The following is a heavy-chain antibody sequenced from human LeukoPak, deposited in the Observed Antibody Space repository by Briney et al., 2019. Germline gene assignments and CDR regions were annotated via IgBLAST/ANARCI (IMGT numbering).Heavy chain of an antibody. CDR2: ISSSGSTI. Sequence: GGSLRLSCAASGFTFSDYYMSWIRQAPGKGLEWVSYISSSGSTIYYADSVKGRFTISRDNAKNSLYLQMNSLRAEDTAVYYCARVIARFASPFYYYGMDVWGQGTTVTVSS. D-gene: IGHD3-16*02. CDR3: ARVIARFASPFYYYGMDV. J-gene: IGHJ6*02. CDR1: GFTFSDYY. V-gene: IGHV3-11*01.